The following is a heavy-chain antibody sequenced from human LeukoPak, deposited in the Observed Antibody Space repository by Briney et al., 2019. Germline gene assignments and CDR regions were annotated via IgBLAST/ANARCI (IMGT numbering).Heavy chain of an antibody. CDR3: ARLASSCSSTSCYSNWFDP. J-gene: IGHJ5*02. V-gene: IGHV5-51*01. CDR2: IYPGDSDT. Sequence: GESLKISCKGSGYRFTSYWIGWVRQMPGKGLEWMGIIYPGDSDTRYSPSFQGQVTISADKSISTAYLQWSSLKASDTAMYYCARLASSCSSTSCYSNWFDPWGQGTLVTVSS. CDR1: GYRFTSYW. D-gene: IGHD2-2*01.